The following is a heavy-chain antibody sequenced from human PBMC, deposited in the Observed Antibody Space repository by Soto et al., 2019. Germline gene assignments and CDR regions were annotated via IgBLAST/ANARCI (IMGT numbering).Heavy chain of an antibody. J-gene: IGHJ5*02. Sequence: QVQLVESGGGVVQPGRSLSLSCAASGFTFSSYAMHWVRQAPGKGLEWVAVISYDGSNKYYADSVKGRFTISRDNSKNTLYLQMNSQRAEDTAVYYCAREDGDYVLSPLFDPWGQGTLVTVSS. CDR1: GFTFSSYA. CDR3: AREDGDYVLSPLFDP. V-gene: IGHV3-30-3*01. D-gene: IGHD4-17*01. CDR2: ISYDGSNK.